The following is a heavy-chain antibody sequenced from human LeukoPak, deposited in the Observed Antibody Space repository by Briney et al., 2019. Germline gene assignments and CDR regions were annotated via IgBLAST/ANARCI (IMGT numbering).Heavy chain of an antibody. Sequence: PGGSLRLSCAASGFTFSTYSMNWVRQAPGKGLEWVSSISSSSSYIYYADSVKGRFTISRDNAKNSPYLQMNSLRAQDTAVYYCARVFSRSLVGDYWGQGTLVTVSS. J-gene: IGHJ4*02. CDR2: ISSSSSYI. CDR1: GFTFSTYS. D-gene: IGHD6-13*01. CDR3: ARVFSRSLVGDY. V-gene: IGHV3-21*01.